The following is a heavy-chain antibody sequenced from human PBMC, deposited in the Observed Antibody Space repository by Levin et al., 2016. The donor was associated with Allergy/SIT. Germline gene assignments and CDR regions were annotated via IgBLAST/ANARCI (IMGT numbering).Heavy chain of an antibody. CDR3: AKESGPYNWNYFDY. J-gene: IGHJ4*02. Sequence: GGSLRLSCAASGFTFSSYAMSWVRQAPGKGLEWVSAISFSSGRIYYADSVKGRFTISRDNSKNTLYLEMNSLRAEDTAIYYCAKESGPYNWNYFDYWGQGILVTVSS. CDR1: GFTFSSYA. V-gene: IGHV3-23*01. D-gene: IGHD1-20*01. CDR2: ISFSSGRI.